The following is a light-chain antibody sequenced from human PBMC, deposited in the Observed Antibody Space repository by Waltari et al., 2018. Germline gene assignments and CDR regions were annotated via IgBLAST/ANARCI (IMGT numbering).Light chain of an antibody. J-gene: IGLJ2*01. CDR1: SPNIGNNY. Sequence: QSVLTQPPSVSAAPGQKVTISCSGSSPNIGNNYVSWSQQVPGTAPKLLIYDNSKRPSGIPDRFSGSKSGTSATMGITGLQTGDEADYYCGTWDSSLSAVVFGGGTKLTVL. CDR3: GTWDSSLSAVV. CDR2: DNS. V-gene: IGLV1-51*01.